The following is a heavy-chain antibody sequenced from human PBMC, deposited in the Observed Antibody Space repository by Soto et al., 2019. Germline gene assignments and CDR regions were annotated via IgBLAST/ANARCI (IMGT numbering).Heavy chain of an antibody. CDR1: GFTFSSYG. CDR3: AKPAYSSGYYDDAFDI. Sequence: QVQLVASGGGVVQPGRSLRLSCAASGFTFSSYGMHWVRQAPGKGLEWVAVISYDGSNKYYADSVNVRFTISRDNSKNTLYLQMNSLRAEDTAVYYWAKPAYSSGYYDDAFDIWGQGTMVTVSS. V-gene: IGHV3-30*18. J-gene: IGHJ3*02. D-gene: IGHD3-22*01. CDR2: ISYDGSNK.